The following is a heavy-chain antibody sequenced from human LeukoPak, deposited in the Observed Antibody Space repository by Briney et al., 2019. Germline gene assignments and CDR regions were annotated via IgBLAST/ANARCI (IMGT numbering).Heavy chain of an antibody. J-gene: IGHJ4*02. Sequence: GGSLRLSCAASGFTFSSYSMNWVRQAPGKGLEWVSSITSSSGHTYYADSVKGRFTISRDNAKNSLYLQMNSLRAEDAAVYYCARGLVAPDYWGQGTLVTVSS. D-gene: IGHD5-12*01. V-gene: IGHV3-21*01. CDR2: ITSSSGHT. CDR1: GFTFSSYS. CDR3: ARGLVAPDY.